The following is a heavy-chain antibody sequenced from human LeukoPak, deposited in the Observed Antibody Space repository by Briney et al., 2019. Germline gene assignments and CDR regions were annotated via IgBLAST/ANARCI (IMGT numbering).Heavy chain of an antibody. CDR1: GFTFDDYA. J-gene: IGHJ3*02. D-gene: IGHD3-3*01. CDR3: TKGGPNYDFWSGGDNAFDI. Sequence: QTGGSLRLSCAASGFTFDDYAMHWVRQAPGKGLEWVSIISGDCGSTYYAGSVKGRFTISRDNSKNSLYLQMNSLRTEDTALYYCTKGGPNYDFWSGGDNAFDIWGQGTMITVSS. CDR2: ISGDCGST. V-gene: IGHV3-43*02.